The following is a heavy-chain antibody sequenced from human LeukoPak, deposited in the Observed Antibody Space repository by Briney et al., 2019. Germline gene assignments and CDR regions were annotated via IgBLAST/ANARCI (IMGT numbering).Heavy chain of an antibody. Sequence: GGSLRLSCAASGFTVSSNYMSWVRQAPGKGLEWVSVIYSGGSTYYADSVKGRFTISRDNSKNTLYLQMNSLRAEDTAVYYCASKMGATHDAFDIWGQGTMVTASS. CDR2: IYSGGST. CDR1: GFTVSSNY. V-gene: IGHV3-53*01. CDR3: ASKMGATHDAFDI. J-gene: IGHJ3*02. D-gene: IGHD1-26*01.